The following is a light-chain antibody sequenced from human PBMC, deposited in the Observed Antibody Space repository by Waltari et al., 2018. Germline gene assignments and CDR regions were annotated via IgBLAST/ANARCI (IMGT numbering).Light chain of an antibody. J-gene: IGKJ1*01. V-gene: IGKV3-20*01. CDR3: QQYGSSPRT. CDR2: GAS. CDR1: QSVSSSY. Sequence: EIVLTQSPGPLSLSPGERANLPCRASQSVSSSYLAWYQQKPGQAPRLLIYGASSRATGIPDRFSGSGSGTDFTLTISRLEPEDFAVYYCQQYGSSPRTFGQGTKVEIK.